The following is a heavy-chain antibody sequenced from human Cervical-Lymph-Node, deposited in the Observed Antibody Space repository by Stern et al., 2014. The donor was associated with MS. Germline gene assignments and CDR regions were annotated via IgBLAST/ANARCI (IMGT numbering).Heavy chain of an antibody. CDR1: GDTFSRNA. CDR3: ARDLALNTGWYGH. V-gene: IGHV1-69*01. J-gene: IGHJ5*02. CDR2: VLPVYGAP. Sequence: MQLVESGAEVKKPGSSVKVSCKASGDTFSRNAIAWVRQAPGQGLEWMGGVLPVYGAPNYAQKFQGRVTVTADESTSTVYMELSSLRSEDTAVYYCARDLALNTGWYGHWGQGTQVTVSS. D-gene: IGHD1-1*01.